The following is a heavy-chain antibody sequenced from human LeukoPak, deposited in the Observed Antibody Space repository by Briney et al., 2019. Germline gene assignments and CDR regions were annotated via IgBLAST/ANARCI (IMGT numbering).Heavy chain of an antibody. CDR3: ARVGSSSWYGGDY. D-gene: IGHD6-13*01. Sequence: GGSLRLSCAASGFTVSSNYMSWVRQAPGEGLEWVSVIYSGGSTYYADSVKGRFTISRDNSKNTLHLQMNSLRAEDTAVYYCARVGSSSWYGGDYWGQGTLVTVSS. CDR1: GFTVSSNY. V-gene: IGHV3-66*01. J-gene: IGHJ4*02. CDR2: IYSGGST.